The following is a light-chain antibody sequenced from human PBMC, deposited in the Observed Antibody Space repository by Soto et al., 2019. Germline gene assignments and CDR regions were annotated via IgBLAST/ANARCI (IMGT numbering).Light chain of an antibody. Sequence: DIQMTQSPSSLSASVGDRVTITCRASKSISSYLNWDQQKPGKAPKLLIYAASSLQSGVPSRFSGSGSGTDFTLTISSLQPEDFATYYCQQSYSTPLTFGGGTKVEIK. CDR1: KSISSY. CDR2: AAS. V-gene: IGKV1-39*01. J-gene: IGKJ4*01. CDR3: QQSYSTPLT.